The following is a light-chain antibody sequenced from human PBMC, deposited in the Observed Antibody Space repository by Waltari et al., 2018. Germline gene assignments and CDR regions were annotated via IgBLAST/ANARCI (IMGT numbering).Light chain of an antibody. CDR2: GNS. J-gene: IGLJ2*01. CDR3: QSYDSSLSGSWV. V-gene: IGLV1-40*01. Sequence: QSVLTQPPSVSGAPGQRVTISCTGSSSNIGAGYDVHWCQQLPGTAPKLLIYGNSNRPSGVPDRSSGSKSGTSASLAITGLQAEDEADYYCQSYDSSLSGSWVFGGGTKLTVL. CDR1: SSNIGAGYD.